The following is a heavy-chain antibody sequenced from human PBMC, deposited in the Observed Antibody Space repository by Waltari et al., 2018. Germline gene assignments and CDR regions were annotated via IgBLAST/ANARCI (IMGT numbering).Heavy chain of an antibody. CDR3: ARHVVVVAATPWFDP. V-gene: IGHV4-39*01. CDR1: GGSISSSSYY. CDR2: IYYRGST. D-gene: IGHD2-15*01. Sequence: QLQLQESGPGLVKPSETLSLTCTVSGGSISSSSYYWGWIRQPPGKGLEWIGSIYYRGSTYYNPSLKRRVTISVDTSKNQFSLKLSSVTAADTAVYYCARHVVVVAATPWFDPWGQGTLVTVSS. J-gene: IGHJ5*02.